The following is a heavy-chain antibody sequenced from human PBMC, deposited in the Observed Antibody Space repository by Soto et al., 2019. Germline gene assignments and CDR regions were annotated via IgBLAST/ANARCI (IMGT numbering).Heavy chain of an antibody. CDR2: FSGSGDST. Sequence: PGGSLRLSCAASGFTFSSYAMSWVRQAPGKGLEWVSGFSGSGDSTLYAESVKGRFTISRDNSKNTLYLQMNSLRAEDTAVYYCAKDLRPLWNWGQGTQVTVSS. CDR1: GFTFSSYA. CDR3: AKDLRPLWN. V-gene: IGHV3-23*01. D-gene: IGHD3-10*01. J-gene: IGHJ4*02.